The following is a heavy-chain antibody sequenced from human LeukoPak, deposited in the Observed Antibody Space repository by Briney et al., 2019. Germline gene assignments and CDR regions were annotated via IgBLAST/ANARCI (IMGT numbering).Heavy chain of an antibody. CDR3: AAERELIS. V-gene: IGHV1-24*01. J-gene: IGHJ5*02. CDR1: GYMLTEVS. CDR2: FDPDDGET. Sequence: GASVKVSCEVPGYMLTEVSIHWVRQAPGKGLEGMGSFDPDDGETIYAQKFQGRLSMTEDTSAATAYMELSSLRSEDTAVYFCAAERELISWGQGTLVTVSS. D-gene: IGHD1-26*01.